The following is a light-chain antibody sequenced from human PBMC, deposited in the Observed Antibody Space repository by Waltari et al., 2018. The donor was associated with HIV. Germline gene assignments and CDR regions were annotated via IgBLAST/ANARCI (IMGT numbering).Light chain of an antibody. CDR1: SSDVGGYNY. CDR2: EVS. J-gene: IGLJ2*01. Sequence: QSALTQPPSASGSPGQSVTISCTGTSSDVGGYNYVSWYQQHPGKAPKLMIDEVSKRPSGVPDRFAGSKSGYTSSLTVSGLQAEDEADYYCSSYAGSNNWVFGGGTKLTVL. V-gene: IGLV2-8*01. CDR3: SSYAGSNNWV.